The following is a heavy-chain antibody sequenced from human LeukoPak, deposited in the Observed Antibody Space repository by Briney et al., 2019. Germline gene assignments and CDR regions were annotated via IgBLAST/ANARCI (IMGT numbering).Heavy chain of an antibody. D-gene: IGHD3-9*01. J-gene: IGHJ4*02. CDR1: GYTFTGYY. CDR2: INPNSGGT. Sequence: ASVTVSCTASGYTFTGYYMHWVRQAPGQGLEWMGWINPNSGGTNYAQKFQGRVTMTRDTSISTAYMELSRLRSDDTAVYYCARSGSVLRYFDWLPNSYYFDYWGQGTLVTVSS. V-gene: IGHV1-2*02. CDR3: ARSGSVLRYFDWLPNSYYFDY.